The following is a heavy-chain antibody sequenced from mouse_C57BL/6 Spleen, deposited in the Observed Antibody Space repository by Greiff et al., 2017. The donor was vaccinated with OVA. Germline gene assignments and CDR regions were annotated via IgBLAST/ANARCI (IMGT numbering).Heavy chain of an antibody. D-gene: IGHD1-1*01. Sequence: ESGPGLVKPSQSLSLTCSVTGYSITSGYYWNWIRQFPGNKLEWMGYISYDGSNNYNPSLKNRISITRDTSKNQFFLKLNSVTTEDTATYYCARERTTVVATGYFDVWGTGTTVTVSS. V-gene: IGHV3-6*01. CDR3: ARERTTVVATGYFDV. J-gene: IGHJ1*03. CDR2: ISYDGSN. CDR1: GYSITSGYY.